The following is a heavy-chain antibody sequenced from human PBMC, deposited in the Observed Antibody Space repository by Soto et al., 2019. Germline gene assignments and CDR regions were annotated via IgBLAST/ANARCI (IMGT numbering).Heavy chain of an antibody. V-gene: IGHV1-2*02. Sequence: QVQLVQSGAEVKRPGASVKVSCKASGYMFTGFYLHWVRQAPGQGLEWMGWINPNNGVTTYAKNFKGRVTMTSDSSISTAYMELSSLRSDDTAVYFCAAAASPVAGRHPDFRGQGTVVTVS. J-gene: IGHJ4*02. CDR1: GYMFTGFY. D-gene: IGHD6-19*01. CDR3: AAAASPVAGRHPDF. CDR2: INPNNGVT.